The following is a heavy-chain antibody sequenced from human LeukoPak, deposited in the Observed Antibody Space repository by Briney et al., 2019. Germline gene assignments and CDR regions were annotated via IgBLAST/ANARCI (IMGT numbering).Heavy chain of an antibody. V-gene: IGHV3-23*01. Sequence: GGSLRLSCAPSGFTFSSYAMSWVRQAPGKGLEWVSAISGSGGSTYYADSVKGRFTISRDNSKNTLYLQMNSLRAEDTAVYYCATGVVPKYYYGMDVWGQGTTVTVSS. D-gene: IGHD3-3*01. CDR3: ATGVVPKYYYGMDV. J-gene: IGHJ6*02. CDR2: ISGSGGST. CDR1: GFTFSSYA.